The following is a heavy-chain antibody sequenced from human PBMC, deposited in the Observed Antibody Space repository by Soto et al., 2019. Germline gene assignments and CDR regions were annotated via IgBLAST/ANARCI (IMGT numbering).Heavy chain of an antibody. Sequence: PGESLKISCKGAGYSFTSYWIGWVREIPGKGLEWMGIIYPGDSDTRYSPAFQGQGTISADKSISTAYLQWSSRKASDTAMYYCAKVDYYYSSGPPDDAFDLLGQGTMV. CDR3: AKVDYYYSSGPPDDAFDL. CDR1: GYSFTSYW. D-gene: IGHD3-22*01. V-gene: IGHV5-51*01. CDR2: IYPGDSDT. J-gene: IGHJ3*01.